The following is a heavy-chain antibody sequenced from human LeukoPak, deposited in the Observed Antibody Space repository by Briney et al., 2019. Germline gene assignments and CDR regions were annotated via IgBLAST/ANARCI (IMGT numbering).Heavy chain of an antibody. Sequence: PAETLSLTCNVSGGSTSSSVYYWGWVRQPPGKGLEGIGSLYYSGSTYYNPSLKSRVTMSLDMFQNHFSLRLASVTAADTAVYYWARHARYLSGENWFDSWGQGTMVTVSS. CDR2: LYYSGST. CDR1: GGSTSSSVYY. V-gene: IGHV4-39*01. J-gene: IGHJ5*01. CDR3: ARHARYLSGENWFDS. D-gene: IGHD3-10*01.